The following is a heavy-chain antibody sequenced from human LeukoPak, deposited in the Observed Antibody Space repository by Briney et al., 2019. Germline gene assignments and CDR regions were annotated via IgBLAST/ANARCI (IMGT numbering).Heavy chain of an antibody. CDR1: GFAFSSYS. D-gene: IGHD4-23*01. Sequence: PGGSLRLPCAASGFAFSSYSMNWVRQAPGKGLEWVSYISSSSSTIYYADSVKGRFIISRDNAKNSLYLQMNSLRAEDTAVYYCAVVTEYYYYMDVWGKGTTVTVSS. CDR3: AVVTEYYYYMDV. J-gene: IGHJ6*03. CDR2: ISSSSSTI. V-gene: IGHV3-48*04.